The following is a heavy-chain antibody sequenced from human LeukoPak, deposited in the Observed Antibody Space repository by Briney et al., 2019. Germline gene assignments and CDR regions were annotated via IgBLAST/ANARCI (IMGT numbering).Heavy chain of an antibody. CDR3: AGDYDSSGYYGY. V-gene: IGHV4-30-4*01. CDR1: GGSISSGDYY. D-gene: IGHD3-22*01. Sequence: SQTLSLTCTVSGGSISSGDYYWSWLRQPPGKGLEWIGYIYYSGSTYYNPSLKSRVTISVDTSKNQFSLKLSSVTAADTAVYYCAGDYDSSGYYGYWGQGTLVTVSS. J-gene: IGHJ4*02. CDR2: IYYSGST.